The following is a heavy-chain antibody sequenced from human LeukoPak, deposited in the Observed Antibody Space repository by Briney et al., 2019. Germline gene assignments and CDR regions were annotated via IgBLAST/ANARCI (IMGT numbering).Heavy chain of an antibody. CDR2: VYDGGST. CDR3: ARGYSSSRDY. J-gene: IGHJ4*02. D-gene: IGHD6-6*01. CDR1: GFTVSFNY. Sequence: GGSLRLSCAASGFTVSFNYMSWVRQAPGKGLEWVSVVYDGGSTSYADSVKGRFTISTDNSKNTLYLQMNSLRAEDTAVYYCARGYSSSRDYWGQGILVTVSS. V-gene: IGHV3-53*01.